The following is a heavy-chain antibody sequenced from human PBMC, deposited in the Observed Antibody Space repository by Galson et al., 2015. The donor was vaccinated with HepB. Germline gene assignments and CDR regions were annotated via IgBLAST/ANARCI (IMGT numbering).Heavy chain of an antibody. Sequence: SVKVSCKASGYTFTSYYMHWVRQAPGQGLEWMGIINPSGGSTSYAQKFQGRVTMTRDTSTSTVYMELSSLRSEDTAVYYCARENVYYDSSGYSNWFDPWGQGTLVTVSS. CDR3: ARENVYYDSSGYSNWFDP. V-gene: IGHV1-46*03. J-gene: IGHJ5*02. D-gene: IGHD3-22*01. CDR1: GYTFTSYY. CDR2: INPSGGST.